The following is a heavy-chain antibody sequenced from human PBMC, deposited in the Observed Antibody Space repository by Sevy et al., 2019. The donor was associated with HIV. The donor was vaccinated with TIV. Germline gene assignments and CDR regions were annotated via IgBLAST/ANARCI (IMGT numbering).Heavy chain of an antibody. CDR1: GFTFGSYG. D-gene: IGHD5-12*01. CDR3: AKDNFSRRRDGYNYLFDY. Sequence: GGSLRLSCAASGFTFGSYGMHWVRQAPGKGLEWVAVIWYDGSNKYYADSVKGRFTISRDNSKNTLYLQMNSLRAEDTAVYYCAKDNFSRRRDGYNYLFDYWGQGTLVTVSS. V-gene: IGHV3-33*06. CDR2: IWYDGSNK. J-gene: IGHJ4*02.